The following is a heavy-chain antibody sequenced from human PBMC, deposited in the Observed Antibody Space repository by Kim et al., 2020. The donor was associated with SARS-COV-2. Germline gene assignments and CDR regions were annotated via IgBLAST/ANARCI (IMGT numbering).Heavy chain of an antibody. CDR3: ARGRVSMDV. D-gene: IGHD2-8*01. CDR2: SNI. V-gene: IGHV3-21*01. Sequence: SNIYYEDSVKGRFTISRDNAKNSRYLQMNSLRAEDTAVYYCARGRVSMDVWGQGTTVTVSS. J-gene: IGHJ6*02.